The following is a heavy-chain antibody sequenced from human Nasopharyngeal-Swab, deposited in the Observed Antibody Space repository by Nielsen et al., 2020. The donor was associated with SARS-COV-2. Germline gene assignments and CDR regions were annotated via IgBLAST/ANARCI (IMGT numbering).Heavy chain of an antibody. V-gene: IGHV3-7*03. CDR2: IKHDGSQK. CDR1: GFTFSSYW. Sequence: GESLKISCAASGFTFSSYWMTWVRQAPGKGLEWVANIKHDGSQKYYADSVKGRFTISRDNAKNSLYLQMNSLRPEDTALYYCAKLGAQGAVADHFDSWGQGTLVTVSS. CDR3: AKLGAQGAVADHFDS. D-gene: IGHD6-19*01. J-gene: IGHJ4*02.